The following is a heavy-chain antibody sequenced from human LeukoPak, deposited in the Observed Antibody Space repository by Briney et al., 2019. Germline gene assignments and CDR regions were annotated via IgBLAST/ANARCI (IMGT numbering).Heavy chain of an antibody. CDR3: ARDREHYDFWSGYYPNYYYYYMDV. V-gene: IGHV4-4*07. J-gene: IGHJ6*03. CDR2: IYTSGST. Sequence: NPSETLSLTCAVYGGSLSGYYWSWIRQPAGKGLEWIGRIYTSGSTNYNPSLKSRVTMSVDTSKNQFSLKLSSVTAADTAVYYCARDREHYDFWSGYYPNYYYYYMDVWGKGTTVTVSS. D-gene: IGHD3-3*01. CDR1: GGSLSGYY.